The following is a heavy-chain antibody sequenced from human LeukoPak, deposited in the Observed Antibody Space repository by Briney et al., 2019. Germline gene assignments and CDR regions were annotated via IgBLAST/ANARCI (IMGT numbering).Heavy chain of an antibody. D-gene: IGHD5-24*01. J-gene: IGHJ5*02. Sequence: PGGSLRLSCAASGFTFSRYNMNWVRQAPGKGLEWISYISGSGSAIYYGESVKGRFTMSRDNAKNSLYLQMNLLRDEDTAVYYCAREMDGWTQSTCDTWGQGTLVTVSS. CDR3: AREMDGWTQSTCDT. CDR2: ISGSGSAI. CDR1: GFTFSRYN. V-gene: IGHV3-48*02.